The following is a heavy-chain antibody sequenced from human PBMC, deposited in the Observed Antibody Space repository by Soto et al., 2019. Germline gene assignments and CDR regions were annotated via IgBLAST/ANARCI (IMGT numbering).Heavy chain of an antibody. CDR3: ARGANRQWLVRNNWFDP. V-gene: IGHV1-2*02. J-gene: IGHJ5*02. CDR2: INPNSGGT. Sequence: RASVKVSCKASGYTFTGYYMHWVRQAPGQGLEWMGWINPNSGGTNYAQKFQGRVTMTRDTSISTAYMELSRLRSDDTAVYYCARGANRQWLVRNNWFDPWGQGTLVTVSS. CDR1: GYTFTGYY. D-gene: IGHD6-19*01.